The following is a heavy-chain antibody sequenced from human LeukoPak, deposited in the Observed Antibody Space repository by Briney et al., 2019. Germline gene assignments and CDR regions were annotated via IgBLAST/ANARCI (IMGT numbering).Heavy chain of an antibody. CDR2: IIPIFGTA. V-gene: IGHV1-69*13. J-gene: IGHJ4*02. D-gene: IGHD1-26*01. CDR1: GGTFSSYA. Sequence: ASVKVSCKASGGTFSSYAISWVRQAPGQGFEWMGGIIPIFGTANYAQKFQGRVTITADESTSTAYMELSSLRSEDTAVYYCARGPEYSGSYYWYFDYWGQGTLVTVSS. CDR3: ARGPEYSGSYYWYFDY.